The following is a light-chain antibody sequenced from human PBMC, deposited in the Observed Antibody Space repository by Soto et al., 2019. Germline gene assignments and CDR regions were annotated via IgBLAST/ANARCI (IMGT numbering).Light chain of an antibody. CDR1: QGIGSW. V-gene: IGKV1-12*01. CDR2: DAS. CDR3: QQDNSYSWT. Sequence: DIQMTQSPSSVSASVGERVTITCRASQGIGSWLAWYPQTRGKAPKLXIYDASSLQSGVQSRFSGSGAGTECALTISSLQPEDFATDYCQQDNSYSWTFGPGTQVDIK. J-gene: IGKJ1*01.